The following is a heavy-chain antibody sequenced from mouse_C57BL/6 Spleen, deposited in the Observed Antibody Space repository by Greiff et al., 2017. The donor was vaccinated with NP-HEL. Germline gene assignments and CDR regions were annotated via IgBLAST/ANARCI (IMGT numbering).Heavy chain of an antibody. V-gene: IGHV1-55*01. D-gene: IGHD5-5*01. J-gene: IGHJ4*01. CDR3: ARGRLPYAMDY. CDR2: IYPGSGST. CDR1: GYTFTSYW. Sequence: VQLQQSGAELVKPGASVKMSCKASGYTFTSYWITWVKQRPGQGLEWIGDIYPGSGSTNYNEKFKSKATLTVDTSSSTAYMQLSSLTSEDSAGYYGARGRLPYAMDYWGQGTSVTVSS.